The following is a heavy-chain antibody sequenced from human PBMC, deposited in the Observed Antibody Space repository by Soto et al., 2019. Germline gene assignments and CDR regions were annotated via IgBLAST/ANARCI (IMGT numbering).Heavy chain of an antibody. V-gene: IGHV5-10-1*01. CDR1: GYSFAGYW. J-gene: IGHJ4*02. CDR2: IDLSESQS. Sequence: GESLKISRKGSGYSFAGYWITWVRQKPGKGLEGMGRIDLSESQSYYSPSFRGHVTTSATTPITTVSLQWTSLRASGTAMYYCARQIYDSDTGPNFQYYFDSWGQGTPVTVSS. D-gene: IGHD3-22*01. CDR3: ARQIYDSDTGPNFQYYFDS.